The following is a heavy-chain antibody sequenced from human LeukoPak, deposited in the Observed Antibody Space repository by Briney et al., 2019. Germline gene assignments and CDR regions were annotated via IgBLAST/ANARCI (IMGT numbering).Heavy chain of an antibody. V-gene: IGHV1-69*13. CDR2: IIPIFGTA. Sequence: GASVKVSCKASGGTFSNYAISWVRQAPGQGLEWMGAIIPIFGTANYAQKFQGRVTITADESTRTAYMELSSLRSEDTAVYYCARCGHWDYYYGMDVWGQGTTVTVSS. D-gene: IGHD3-16*01. CDR3: ARCGHWDYYYGMDV. CDR1: GGTFSNYA. J-gene: IGHJ6*02.